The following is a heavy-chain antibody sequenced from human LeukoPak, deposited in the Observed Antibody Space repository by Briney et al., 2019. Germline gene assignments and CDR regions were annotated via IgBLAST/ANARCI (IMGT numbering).Heavy chain of an antibody. Sequence: GGSLKISCQGSGYDFITYWISWVRQMPGKGLEWMGIIYPTDSDITYSPSFQGQVTISADRSINTAYLQWSSLKASDTGVYYCARVFYTNKPGGFDYWGRGTLVTVSS. CDR3: ARVFYTNKPGGFDY. CDR2: IYPTDSDI. J-gene: IGHJ4*02. CDR1: GYDFITYW. D-gene: IGHD2-8*01. V-gene: IGHV5-51*01.